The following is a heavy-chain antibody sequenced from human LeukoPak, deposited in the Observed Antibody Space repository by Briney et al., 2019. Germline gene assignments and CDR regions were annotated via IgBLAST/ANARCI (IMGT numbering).Heavy chain of an antibody. CDR2: IYPTGNT. CDR1: GGAIISYY. Sequence: SESLSLTCRASGGAIISYYWSWIRQPAGKGPEWIGRIYPTGNTDYNPSLKTRVTMSTDLSKKQFSLRLRSVTAADTAVYYCARLKFYDSTGYSPGYYMDVWGKGTAVTVSS. D-gene: IGHD3-22*01. V-gene: IGHV4-4*07. CDR3: ARLKFYDSTGYSPGYYMDV. J-gene: IGHJ6*03.